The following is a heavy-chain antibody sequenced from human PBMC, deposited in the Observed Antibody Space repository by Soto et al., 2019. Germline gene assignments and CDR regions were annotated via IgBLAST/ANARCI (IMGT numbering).Heavy chain of an antibody. V-gene: IGHV3-7*05. CDR2: IKQDGSEK. Sequence: GGSLRLSCAASGFTFSSYWMSWVRQAPGKGLEWVANIKQDGSEKYYVDSVKGRFTISRDNAKNSLYLQMNSLRAEDTAVYYCARERQEPHPYYYYGMDVWGQGTTVTVSS. J-gene: IGHJ6*02. CDR1: GFTFSSYW. CDR3: ARERQEPHPYYYYGMDV. D-gene: IGHD1-1*01.